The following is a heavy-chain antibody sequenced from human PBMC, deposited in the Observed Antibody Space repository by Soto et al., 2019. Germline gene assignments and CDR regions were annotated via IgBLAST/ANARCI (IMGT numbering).Heavy chain of an antibody. CDR1: VDTFSTYG. V-gene: IGHV1-69*01. Sequence: QVQLGQSGAEVKKPGSSGKVSCKASVDTFSTYGITWVRQAPGQGLEWLGGIIPLLNTAQYAQYLQGRVTLSVDESANIAYMELIRLRSEATAVYYCARKRYDSDKNAYFKTLDYWGQGTRATVPP. J-gene: IGHJ4*02. D-gene: IGHD3-16*01. CDR3: ARKRYDSDKNAYFKTLDY. CDR2: IIPLLNTA.